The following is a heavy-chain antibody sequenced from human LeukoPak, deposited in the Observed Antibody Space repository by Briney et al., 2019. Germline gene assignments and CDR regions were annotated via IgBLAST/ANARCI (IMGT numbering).Heavy chain of an antibody. V-gene: IGHV3-21*01. CDR3: ARFAGAPETDDRIPD. CDR2: ISSSSSYI. Sequence: GGSLRLSCAASGFTFSSYSMNWVRQAPGKGLEWVSSISSSSSYIYYADSVKGRFTISRDNAKNSLYLQMNSLRAEDTAVYYCARFAGAPETDDRIPDWGQGTLVTVSS. CDR1: GFTFSSYS. D-gene: IGHD2/OR15-2a*01. J-gene: IGHJ4*02.